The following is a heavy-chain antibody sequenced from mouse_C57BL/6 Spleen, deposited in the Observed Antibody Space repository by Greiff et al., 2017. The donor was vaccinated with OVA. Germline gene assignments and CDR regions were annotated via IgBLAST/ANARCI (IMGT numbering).Heavy chain of an antibody. J-gene: IGHJ4*01. CDR3: ARGLPFYAMDY. CDR1: GYTFTDYN. D-gene: IGHD2-1*01. CDR2: SNHNNGGT. V-gene: IGHV1-18*01. Sequence: SGPELVKPGASVKIPCKASGYTFTDYNMDWVKQSQGKSREWIGDSNHNNGGTIYKQKFKGKATLTVDKSSSTSYMELRSLTSEDTAVYYCARGLPFYAMDYWGQGTSVTVSS.